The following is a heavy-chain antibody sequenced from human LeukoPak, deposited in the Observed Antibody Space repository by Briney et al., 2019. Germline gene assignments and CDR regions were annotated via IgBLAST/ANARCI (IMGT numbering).Heavy chain of an antibody. CDR1: GFTFSNYW. CDR2: INSDGSSR. V-gene: IGHV3-74*01. CDR3: ARGGPDSSDYSSLFDY. Sequence: TGGSVRLSCAASGFTFSNYWMSWVRQAPGKGLVWVSRINSDGSSRHYADSVKGRFTISRDNAKNTLHLQMTSLRAEDTAVYYCARGGPDSSDYSSLFDYWGRGILVTVSS. D-gene: IGHD3-22*01. J-gene: IGHJ4*02.